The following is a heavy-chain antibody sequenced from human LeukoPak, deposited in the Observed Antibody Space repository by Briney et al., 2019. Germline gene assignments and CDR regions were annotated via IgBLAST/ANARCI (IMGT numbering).Heavy chain of an antibody. CDR1: GGSISSSNW. Sequence: SGTLSLTCAVSGGSISSSNWWSWVRQSPGKGLEWIGEIYHSGSTNYNPSLKSRVTISVDKSKNQLSLKLTSVTAADTATYHCARDYCSSTSCYSALDYWGQGILVTVSS. D-gene: IGHD2-2*01. CDR2: IYHSGST. CDR3: ARDYCSSTSCYSALDY. V-gene: IGHV4-4*02. J-gene: IGHJ4*02.